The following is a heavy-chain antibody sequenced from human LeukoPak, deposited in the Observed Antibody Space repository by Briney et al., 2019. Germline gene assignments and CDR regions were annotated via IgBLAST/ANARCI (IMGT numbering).Heavy chain of an antibody. CDR3: AREPYGDHFDN. V-gene: IGHV3-7*01. D-gene: IGHD4-17*01. CDR2: IKQDGSQK. Sequence: GGSLRLSCAASGFTFSSYWMSWVRQAPGEGLEWVANIKQDGSQKYYVGSVKGRFTISRDNAKNSLYLQMNSLRVDDTAMYYCAREPYGDHFDNWGQGTLVTVSS. CDR1: GFTFSSYW. J-gene: IGHJ4*02.